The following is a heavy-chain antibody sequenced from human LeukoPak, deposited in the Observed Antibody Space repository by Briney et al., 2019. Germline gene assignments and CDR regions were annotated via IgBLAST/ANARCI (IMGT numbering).Heavy chain of an antibody. CDR2: IYWNDDK. CDR3: AHSNHYYYYMDV. CDR1: GFSLSTSGVG. J-gene: IGHJ6*03. Sequence: GPTLVNPTQTLTLTCTFSGFSLSTSGVGVGWIRQPPEKALEWLALIYWNDDKSYSPSRKRRHTITKDTSKNQVVLTMTNMDPVDTATYYCAHSNHYYYYMDVWGKGTTVTVSS. V-gene: IGHV2-5*01.